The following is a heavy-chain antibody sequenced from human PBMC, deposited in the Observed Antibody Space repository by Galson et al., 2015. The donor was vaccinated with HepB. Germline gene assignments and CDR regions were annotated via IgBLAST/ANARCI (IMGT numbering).Heavy chain of an antibody. CDR1: GFTFDDYT. J-gene: IGHJ5*02. CDR2: ISWDGGST. CDR3: AKDASNYERGTWFDP. D-gene: IGHD4-11*01. V-gene: IGHV3-43*01. Sequence: SLRLSCAASGFTFDDYTMHWVRQAPGKGLEWVSLISWDGGSTYYADSVKGRFTISRDNSKNSLYLQMNSLRTEDTALYYCAKDASNYERGTWFDPWGQGTLVTVSS.